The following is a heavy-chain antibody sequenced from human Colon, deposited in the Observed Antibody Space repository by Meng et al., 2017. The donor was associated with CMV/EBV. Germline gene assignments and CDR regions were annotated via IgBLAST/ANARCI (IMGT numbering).Heavy chain of an antibody. CDR1: GVTFSKTV. D-gene: IGHD2-21*01. CDR3: ARVSRQYCGGECYRNPAGMDV. CDR2: IIPMFGIP. J-gene: IGHJ6*03. V-gene: IGHV1-69*04. Sequence: SVKVSCKASGVTFSKTVFTWVRQAPGQGLEWMGRIIPMFGIPNYAQKFQGRVTITADQSTSIAYMVLRSLRSEDTAVYYCARVSRQYCGGECYRNPAGMDVWGKGTTVTVSS.